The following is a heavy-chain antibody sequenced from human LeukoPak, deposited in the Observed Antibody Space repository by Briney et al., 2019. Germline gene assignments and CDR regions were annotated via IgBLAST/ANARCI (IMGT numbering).Heavy chain of an antibody. CDR3: ARVSFGTTVMGNNWFDP. CDR2: IYYSGST. CDR1: GGSISSSSYY. J-gene: IGHJ5*02. V-gene: IGHV4-39*07. Sequence: SETLSLTCTVSGGSISSSSYYWGWIRQPPGKGLEWIGSIYYSGSTYYNPSLKSRVTISVDTSKNQFSLKLSSVTAADTAVYYCARVSFGTTVMGNNWFDPWGQGTLVTVSS. D-gene: IGHD4-11*01.